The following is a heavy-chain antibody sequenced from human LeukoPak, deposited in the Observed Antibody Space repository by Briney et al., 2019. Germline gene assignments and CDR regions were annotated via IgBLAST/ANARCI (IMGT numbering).Heavy chain of an antibody. CDR3: ARDWHYAMDV. Sequence: PGGSLRLSCAASGFTFSRTWMYWVRHAPGEGLVWVSRINSDGSSTTYADSVKGRFTISRDNAKNTAYLQMNSLRGEDTAVYFCARDWHYAMDVWGQGTTVTVSS. CDR2: INSDGSST. CDR1: GFTFSRTW. J-gene: IGHJ6*02. V-gene: IGHV3-74*01.